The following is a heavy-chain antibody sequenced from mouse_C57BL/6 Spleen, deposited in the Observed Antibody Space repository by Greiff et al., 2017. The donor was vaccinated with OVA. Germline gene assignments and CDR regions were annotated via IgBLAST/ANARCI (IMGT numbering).Heavy chain of an antibody. CDR3: AREGQLRPPYYAMDY. Sequence: VQLKESGPGLVKPSQSLSLTCSVTGYSITSGYYWNWIRQFPGNKLEWMGYISYDGSNNYNPSLKNRISITRDTSKNQFFLKLNSVTTEDTATYYCAREGQLRPPYYAMDYWGQGTSVTVSS. CDR2: ISYDGSN. D-gene: IGHD3-2*02. CDR1: GYSITSGYY. V-gene: IGHV3-6*01. J-gene: IGHJ4*01.